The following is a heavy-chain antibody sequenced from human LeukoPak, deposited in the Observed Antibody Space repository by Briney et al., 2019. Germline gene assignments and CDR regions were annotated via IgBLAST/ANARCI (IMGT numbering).Heavy chain of an antibody. CDR2: MNPNSGNT. J-gene: IGHJ4*02. CDR3: ARASIAAAGRLGY. V-gene: IGHV1-8*02. D-gene: IGHD6-13*01. Sequence: ASVKVSCKASGGTFSSYAISWVRQAPGQGLEWMGWMNPNSGNTGYAQKFQGRVTMTRNTSISTAYMELSSLRSEDTAVYYCARASIAAAGRLGYWGQGTLVTVSS. CDR1: GGTFSSYA.